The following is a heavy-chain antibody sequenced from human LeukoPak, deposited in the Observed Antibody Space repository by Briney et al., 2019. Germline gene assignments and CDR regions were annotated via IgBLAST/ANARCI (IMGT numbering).Heavy chain of an antibody. Sequence: PGGSLRFSCAASGFTFSSYAMSWVRQAPGKGLEWVSAISGSGGSTYYADSVKGRFTISRDNAKNTLYLQMDSLRAEDTAVYYCARSLGGAYDYWGQGTLVTVSS. V-gene: IGHV3-23*01. CDR2: ISGSGGST. J-gene: IGHJ4*02. CDR1: GFTFSSYA. CDR3: ARSLGGAYDY. D-gene: IGHD1-26*01.